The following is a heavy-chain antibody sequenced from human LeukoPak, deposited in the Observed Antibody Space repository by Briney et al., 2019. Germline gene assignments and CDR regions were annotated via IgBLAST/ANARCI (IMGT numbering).Heavy chain of an antibody. CDR2: INHSGST. J-gene: IGHJ4*02. D-gene: IGHD1-26*01. V-gene: IGHV4-34*01. CDR1: GGSFSGYY. Sequence: PSETLSLTCAVYGGSFSGYYWSWIRQPPGKGLEWIGEINHSGSTNYNPSLKNRVTISVDTSKNQFSLKLSSVTAADTAVYYCARVHSGSYYGVGDFDYWGQGTLVTVSS. CDR3: ARVHSGSYYGVGDFDY.